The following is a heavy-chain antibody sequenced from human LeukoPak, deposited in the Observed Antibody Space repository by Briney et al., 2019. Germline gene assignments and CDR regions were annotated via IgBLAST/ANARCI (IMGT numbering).Heavy chain of an antibody. CDR3: TRETNIAADGTVDY. J-gene: IGHJ4*02. CDR1: GYTFTSYG. CDR2: ISAYNGNT. D-gene: IGHD6-13*01. Sequence: ASVKVSCKASGYTFTSYGISWVRQAPGQGLEWMGWISAYNGNTNYAQKLQGRVTMTTDTSTSTAYMELRSLRSDDTAVYYCTRETNIAADGTVDYWGQGTLVTVSS. V-gene: IGHV1-18*01.